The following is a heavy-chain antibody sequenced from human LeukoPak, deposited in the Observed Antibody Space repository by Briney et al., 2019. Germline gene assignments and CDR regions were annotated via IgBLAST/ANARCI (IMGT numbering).Heavy chain of an antibody. Sequence: SETLSLTCDVSGYPISGGYFWGWIRQPPGMGLEWIGSTAHRGNTYYNPSLKGRVSISTDGSKNQFSLSLTSVTAADTAPYYCTRVARNSGWFFDYWGPGTLATVHS. V-gene: IGHV4-38-2*01. J-gene: IGHJ4*02. CDR2: TAHRGNT. CDR1: GYPISGGYF. CDR3: TRVARNSGWFFDY. D-gene: IGHD6-19*01.